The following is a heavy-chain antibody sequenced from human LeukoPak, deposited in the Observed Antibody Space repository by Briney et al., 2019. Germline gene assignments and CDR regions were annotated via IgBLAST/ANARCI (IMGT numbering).Heavy chain of an antibody. D-gene: IGHD6-19*01. J-gene: IGHJ4*02. Sequence: ASVKASCKASGYTFTGYYMHWVRQAPGQGLEWMGWINPNSGGTNYAQKFQGRVTMTRDTSISTAYMELSRLRSDDTAVYYCARRPIAVAGRIIDYWGQGTLVTVSS. CDR3: ARRPIAVAGRIIDY. CDR2: INPNSGGT. CDR1: GYTFTGYY. V-gene: IGHV1-2*02.